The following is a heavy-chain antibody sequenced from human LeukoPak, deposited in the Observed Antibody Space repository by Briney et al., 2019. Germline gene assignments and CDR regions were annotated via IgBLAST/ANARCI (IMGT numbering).Heavy chain of an antibody. CDR3: ARDTMVRGVSY. CDR1: GGSISSYY. CDR2: IYTSGST. V-gene: IGHV4-4*09. Sequence: SETLSLTCTVSGGSISSYYWSWIRQPPGKGLEWIGYIYTSGSTNYNPSLKSRVTISVDTSKNQFSLKLSSVTAADTAVYYCARDTMVRGVSYWGQGTLVTVSS. D-gene: IGHD3-10*01. J-gene: IGHJ4*02.